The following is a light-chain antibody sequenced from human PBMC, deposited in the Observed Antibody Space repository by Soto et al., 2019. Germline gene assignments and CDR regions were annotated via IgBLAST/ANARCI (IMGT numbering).Light chain of an antibody. CDR1: SSDVGAYNY. CDR3: SSYTPSLTYV. V-gene: IGLV2-14*03. CDR2: DVS. J-gene: IGLJ1*01. Sequence: QSALTQPASVSGSPGQSITISCTGTSSDVGAYNYVSWYQQHPGKGPKLMIYDVSSRPSGVSDRFSGSKSGNTASLTISGLEAEDEADYYCSSYTPSLTYVFGTGTKVTVL.